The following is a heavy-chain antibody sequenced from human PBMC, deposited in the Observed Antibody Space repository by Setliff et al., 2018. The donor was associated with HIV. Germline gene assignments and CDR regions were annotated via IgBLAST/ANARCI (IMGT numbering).Heavy chain of an antibody. Sequence: SVKVSCKASGGTFSSYAISWVRQAPGQGLEWMGGIIPIFGTANYAQKFQGRVTITTDKSTSTVYMELSSLRSEDTAVYFCGVGLIAAFVDYWGQGALVTVSS. CDR3: GVGLIAAFVDY. V-gene: IGHV1-69*05. J-gene: IGHJ4*02. D-gene: IGHD2-15*01. CDR2: IIPIFGTA. CDR1: GGTFSSYA.